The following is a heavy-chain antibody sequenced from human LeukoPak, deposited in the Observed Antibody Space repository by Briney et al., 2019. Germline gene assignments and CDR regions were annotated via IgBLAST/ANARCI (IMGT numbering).Heavy chain of an antibody. CDR2: ISAYNGNT. CDR3: ARGIYCSSTSCLSPFDY. D-gene: IGHD2-2*01. J-gene: IGHJ4*02. V-gene: IGHV1-18*01. CDR1: GYTFTSYG. Sequence: ASVKVSCKASGYTFTSYGISWVRQAPGQGLEWMGWISAYNGNTNYAQKLQGRVTMTTDTSTSTAYMELRSLRSEDTAVYYCARGIYCSSTSCLSPFDYWGQGTLVTVSS.